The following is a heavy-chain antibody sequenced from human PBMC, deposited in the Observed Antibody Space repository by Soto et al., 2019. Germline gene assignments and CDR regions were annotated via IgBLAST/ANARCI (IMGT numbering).Heavy chain of an antibody. CDR3: ARDVRYYASGSHH. J-gene: IGHJ5*02. V-gene: IGHV3-21*01. CDR1: GFTFSSYS. Sequence: GGSLRLSCAASGFTFSSYSMNWVRQAPGKGLEWVSLISSSSSYIYYADSVKGRFTISRDNARNSLYLQMNSLRAEDTAVYYCARDVRYYASGSHHWGQGTLVTVSS. CDR2: ISSSSSYI. D-gene: IGHD3-10*01.